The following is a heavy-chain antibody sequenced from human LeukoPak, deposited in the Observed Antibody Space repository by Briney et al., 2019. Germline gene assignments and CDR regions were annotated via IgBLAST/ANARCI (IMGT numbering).Heavy chain of an antibody. V-gene: IGHV1-69*05. CDR1: GGTFSNDA. Sequence: ASVKVSCKASGGTFSNDAISWVRQAPGQGLEWMGGIIPIFGTANYAQKFQGRVTITTDESTSTAYMELSSLRSEDTAVYYCARADYYGSGSYYTHDYYYYYYMDVWGKGTTVTVSS. J-gene: IGHJ6*03. CDR3: ARADYYGSGSYYTHDYYYYYYMDV. D-gene: IGHD3-10*01. CDR2: IIPIFGTA.